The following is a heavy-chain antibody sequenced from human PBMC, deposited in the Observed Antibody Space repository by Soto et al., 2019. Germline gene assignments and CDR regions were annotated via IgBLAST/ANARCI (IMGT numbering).Heavy chain of an antibody. Sequence: QVHLVESGGGVVQPGMSLRLSCAASGFTFSSYGMHWVRQAPGKGLEWVAVISYDGSNKYYADSVKGRFTISRDNSKNALYLQMNSLRAEDTAVYYCAKDLPVDYDSSGYLAYWGQGTLVTVSS. CDR3: AKDLPVDYDSSGYLAY. CDR1: GFTFSSYG. CDR2: ISYDGSNK. J-gene: IGHJ4*02. V-gene: IGHV3-30*18. D-gene: IGHD3-22*01.